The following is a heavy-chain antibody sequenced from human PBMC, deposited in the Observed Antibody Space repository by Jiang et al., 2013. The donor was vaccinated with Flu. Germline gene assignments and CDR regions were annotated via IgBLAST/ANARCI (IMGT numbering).Heavy chain of an antibody. CDR2: ISYDGSNK. J-gene: IGHJ6*02. CDR3: AKGGSGLNYYYYGMDV. Sequence: GKGRGVVAVISYDGSNKYYADSVKGRFTISRDNSKNTLYLQMNSLRAEDTAVYYCAKGGSGLNYYYYGMDVWGQGTTVTVSS. V-gene: IGHV3-30*18.